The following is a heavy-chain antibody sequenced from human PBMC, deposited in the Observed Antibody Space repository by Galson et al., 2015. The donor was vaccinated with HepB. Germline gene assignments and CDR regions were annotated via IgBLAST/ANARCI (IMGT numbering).Heavy chain of an antibody. CDR2: ISGSGGST. CDR3: ATREPDY. V-gene: IGHV3-23*01. J-gene: IGHJ4*02. D-gene: IGHD1-14*01. CDR1: GFSFNNYA. Sequence: SLRLSCAASGFSFNNYAMTWVRQAPGKGLEWVSAISGSGGSTYYADSVKGRFTISRDNSKNTLYLQMNNLRAEDTAVYYCATREPDYWGQGTLVTVSS.